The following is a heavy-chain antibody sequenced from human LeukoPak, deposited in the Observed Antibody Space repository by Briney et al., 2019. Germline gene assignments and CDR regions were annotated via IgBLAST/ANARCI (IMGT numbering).Heavy chain of an antibody. J-gene: IGHJ4*02. CDR2: ISTSGTTI. D-gene: IGHD3-10*01. Sequence: GGSLRLSCAASGFTFTTYEMHWVRQAPGKWLEWLSYISTSGTTIYYADSVEGRFTISRDNARNSLYLQMNSLRAEDTAVYYCAREGSTLGSYGSGSHYNFDYWGQGTLVTVSS. CDR1: GFTFTTYE. CDR3: AREGSTLGSYGSGSHYNFDY. V-gene: IGHV3-48*03.